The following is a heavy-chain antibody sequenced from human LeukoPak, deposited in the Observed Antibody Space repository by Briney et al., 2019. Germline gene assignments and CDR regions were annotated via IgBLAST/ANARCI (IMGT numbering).Heavy chain of an antibody. CDR2: INPSGGST. V-gene: IGHV1-46*01. J-gene: IGHJ5*02. D-gene: IGHD3-10*01. CDR1: GYTFTSYY. CDR3: ASCDGLYFNWFDR. Sequence: ASVKVSCKASGYTFTSYYMHWVRQAPGQGLEWMGIINPSGGSTSYAQKFQGRVTLTRYMSTSTVYMELSSLRSEDTAVYSCASCDGLYFNWFDRWGQGTLVTVSS.